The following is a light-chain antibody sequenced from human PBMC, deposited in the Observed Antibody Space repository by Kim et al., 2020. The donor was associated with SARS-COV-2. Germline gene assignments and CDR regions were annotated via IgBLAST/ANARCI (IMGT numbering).Light chain of an antibody. Sequence: EIVLTQSPGTLSLSPGERATLSCRASQSVSSSYLAWYQQKPGQSPRLLIYGTSSRATDIPDRFSRSGSGKVFTLTISRLEPEGFAVYYCQQYDSSPGTFGQETKLDI. V-gene: IGKV3-20*01. CDR2: GTS. J-gene: IGKJ2*01. CDR3: QQYDSSPGT. CDR1: QSVSSSY.